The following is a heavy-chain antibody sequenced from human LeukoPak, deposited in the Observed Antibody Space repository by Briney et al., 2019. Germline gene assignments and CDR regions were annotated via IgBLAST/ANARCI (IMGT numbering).Heavy chain of an antibody. Sequence: PGGSLRLSCAASGFTFSTYWMHWVRRTPGKGLVWVSRINSDGSVKDYAGAVKGRFTISRDNAKNTLYLQMNSLRVEDTAVYFCAREEAPVEGDDAFDFWGQGTVVTVFS. CDR3: AREEAPVEGDDAFDF. CDR2: INSDGSVK. V-gene: IGHV3-74*01. CDR1: GFTFSTYW. J-gene: IGHJ3*01. D-gene: IGHD3-16*01.